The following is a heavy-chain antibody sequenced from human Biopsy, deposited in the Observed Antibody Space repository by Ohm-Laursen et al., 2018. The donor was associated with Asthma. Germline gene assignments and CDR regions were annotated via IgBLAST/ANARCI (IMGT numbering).Heavy chain of an antibody. Sequence: ASVKVSCKAPGGAFSNFAISWVRQAPGQGLEWLGGHDHEEGGTVNARRFQGRVTMTEDTSTDTAYMELSSLSSDDTAVYYCASDFPKDYVRYNFQFWGQGTLVTVSS. J-gene: IGHJ4*02. CDR2: HDHEEGGT. CDR3: ASDFPKDYVRYNFQF. CDR1: GGAFSNFA. D-gene: IGHD4-17*01. V-gene: IGHV1-24*01.